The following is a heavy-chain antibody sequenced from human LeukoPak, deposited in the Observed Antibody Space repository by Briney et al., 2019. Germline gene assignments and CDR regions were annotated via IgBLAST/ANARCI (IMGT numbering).Heavy chain of an antibody. D-gene: IGHD3-10*01. Sequence: PETLSLTCTVSGGSISSYYWSWIRQPAGKGLEWIGRIYTSGSTNYNPSLKSRVTMSVDTSKNQFSLKLSSVTAADTAVYYCARDRDTMVRGVTWFDPWGQGTLVTVSS. J-gene: IGHJ5*02. CDR3: ARDRDTMVRGVTWFDP. CDR1: GGSISSYY. V-gene: IGHV4-4*07. CDR2: IYTSGST.